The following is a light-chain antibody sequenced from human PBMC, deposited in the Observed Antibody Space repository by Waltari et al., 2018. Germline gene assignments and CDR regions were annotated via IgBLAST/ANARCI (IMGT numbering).Light chain of an antibody. CDR1: QSVSSN. V-gene: IGKV3-15*01. CDR3: EQYNNCPGWT. J-gene: IGKJ1*01. CDR2: GAS. Sequence: DIVMTQSSATFSVSLGERATLSCRASQSVSSNLAWYQQKPGQAPRLLIYGASTMHTGIPARFSGSGSGTEFTLTISNLQPEDVAVYYCEQYNNCPGWTFGQGTKVEMK.